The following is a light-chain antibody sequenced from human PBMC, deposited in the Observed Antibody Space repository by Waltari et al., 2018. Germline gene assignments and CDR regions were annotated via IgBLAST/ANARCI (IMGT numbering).Light chain of an antibody. V-gene: IGKV3-20*01. Sequence: EIVLTQSPVTLSLSPGERATLSCRASQTVRTTYLAWYQQKPGQDPTLLIYGASSRATGIPHRFSGSGSGTDFVLTTSSLEPEDVAVYYCQQYDISPLTFGGGTKVEIK. J-gene: IGKJ4*01. CDR3: QQYDISPLT. CDR2: GAS. CDR1: QTVRTTY.